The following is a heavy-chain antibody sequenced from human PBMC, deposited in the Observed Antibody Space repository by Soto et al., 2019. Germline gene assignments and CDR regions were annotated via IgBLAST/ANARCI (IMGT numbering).Heavy chain of an antibody. Sequence: PSETLSLTCTVSGGSISSYYWSWIRQPRGKGLEWIGYIYYSGSTNYNPSLKSRVTISVDTSKNQFSLKLSSVTAADTAVYYCARPNYHILSGWWFAPWGQGTLVTVSS. D-gene: IGHD3-9*01. CDR1: GGSISSYY. J-gene: IGHJ5*02. V-gene: IGHV4-59*01. CDR3: ARPNYHILSGWWFAP. CDR2: IYYSGST.